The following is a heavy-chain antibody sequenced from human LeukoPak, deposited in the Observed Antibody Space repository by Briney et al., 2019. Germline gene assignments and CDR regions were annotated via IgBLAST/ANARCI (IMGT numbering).Heavy chain of an antibody. V-gene: IGHV3-23*01. CDR1: GFTFSTFG. Sequence: GGSLRLSCEASGFTFSTFGVSWVRQAPGKGLEWVSAIDGSSTITLYADSVKGRSTISRDNSRNTLYLQINSLRAEDTAMYYCARRSSGATAAYFDYWGQGTLVTVSS. CDR2: IDGSSTIT. D-gene: IGHD6-19*01. J-gene: IGHJ4*02. CDR3: ARRSSGATAAYFDY.